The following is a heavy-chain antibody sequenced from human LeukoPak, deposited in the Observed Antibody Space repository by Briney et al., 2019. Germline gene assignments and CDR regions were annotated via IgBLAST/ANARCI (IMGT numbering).Heavy chain of an antibody. Sequence: PGGSLRLSCAASGFTVSDNYMSWVRQPPGKGLEWIGSIYYSGSTYYNPSLKSRVTISVDTSKNQFSLKLSSVTAADTAVYYCARIVGASDYWGQGTLVTVSS. J-gene: IGHJ4*02. CDR2: IYYSGST. CDR1: GFTVSDNY. CDR3: ARIVGASDY. V-gene: IGHV4-38-2*01. D-gene: IGHD1-26*01.